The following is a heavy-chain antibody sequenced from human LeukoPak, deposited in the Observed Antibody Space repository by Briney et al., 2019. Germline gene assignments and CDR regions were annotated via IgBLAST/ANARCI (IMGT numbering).Heavy chain of an antibody. Sequence: SETLSLTCAVHGGSFSGYYWSWIRQPPGKGLEWIGEMNHTGTTNYNPSLKSRGTLSVDTSKNQFSLKLKSVTAADTAVYYCARGAADRNNYYYYIDVWGNGTTVTVSS. CDR1: GGSFSGYY. CDR2: MNHTGTT. CDR3: ARGAADRNNYYYYIDV. V-gene: IGHV4-34*01. D-gene: IGHD1/OR15-1a*01. J-gene: IGHJ6*03.